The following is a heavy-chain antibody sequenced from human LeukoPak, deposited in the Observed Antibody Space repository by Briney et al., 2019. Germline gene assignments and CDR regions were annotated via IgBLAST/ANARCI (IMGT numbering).Heavy chain of an antibody. Sequence: GGSLRLSCAAPGFTFSDYYMSWIRQAPGKGLEWVSYISSSSSYTNYADSVKGRFTISRDNAKNSLYLQMNSLRAEDTGVYYCAKGRGTTVTSAANYWGQGTLVTVSS. V-gene: IGHV3-11*05. D-gene: IGHD4-17*01. J-gene: IGHJ4*02. CDR3: AKGRGTTVTSAANY. CDR2: ISSSSSYT. CDR1: GFTFSDYY.